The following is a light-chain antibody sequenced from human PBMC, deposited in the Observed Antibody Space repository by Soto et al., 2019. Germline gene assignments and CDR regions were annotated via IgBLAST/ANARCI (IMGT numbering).Light chain of an antibody. CDR3: QQYVSSTFT. Sequence: EIVMTQSPATLSVSPGERATLSCRDSQSVISYLAWYQQKPGQAPRILIYGASSRATGIPDRFSGSGSGTEFTLTISRLEPEDFAVYYCQQYVSSTFTFGPGTKVDN. CDR2: GAS. V-gene: IGKV3-20*01. CDR1: QSVISY. J-gene: IGKJ3*01.